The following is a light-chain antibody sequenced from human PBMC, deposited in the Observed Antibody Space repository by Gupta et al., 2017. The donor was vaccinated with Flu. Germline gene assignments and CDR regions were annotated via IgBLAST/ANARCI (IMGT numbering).Light chain of an antibody. J-gene: IGKJ4*01. CDR3: RQTHKIPLA. V-gene: IGKV1-39*01. Sequence: DIQMTQSPSSLSASVGDRVTITCRASQSVTISLSWYQQRPGKALQLLIYNTSTLQDGVPSRFSGSGSGTYFTLIIDSLQPEDSATYYCRQTHKIPLAFGGGTKVDI. CDR1: QSVTIS. CDR2: NTS.